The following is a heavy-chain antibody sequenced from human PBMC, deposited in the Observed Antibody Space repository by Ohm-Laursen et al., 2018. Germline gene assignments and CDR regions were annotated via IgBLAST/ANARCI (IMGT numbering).Heavy chain of an antibody. CDR1: GYTFISYG. Sequence: ASVKVSCKASGYTFISYGLSWVRQAPGQGLEWMGWINPNSGGTNYAQKFQGRVTMTRDTSISTAYMELSRLRSDDTAVYYCARGPLWFGEPNNWFDPWGQGTLVTVSS. D-gene: IGHD3-10*01. J-gene: IGHJ5*02. V-gene: IGHV1-2*02. CDR2: INPNSGGT. CDR3: ARGPLWFGEPNNWFDP.